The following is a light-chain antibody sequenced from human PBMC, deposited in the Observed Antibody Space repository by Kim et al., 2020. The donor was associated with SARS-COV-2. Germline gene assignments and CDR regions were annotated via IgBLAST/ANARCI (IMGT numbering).Light chain of an antibody. CDR3: CSYARGSAYV. J-gene: IGLJ1*01. CDR2: DVS. CDR1: SSDVGDYYY. Sequence: QSITISCTGTSSDVGDYYYVSWYQQHPGKAPKLIISDVSNRPSGVSSRFSGSKSGNTASLTISGLQDEDEADYYCCSYARGSAYVFGTGTKVTVL. V-gene: IGLV2-14*03.